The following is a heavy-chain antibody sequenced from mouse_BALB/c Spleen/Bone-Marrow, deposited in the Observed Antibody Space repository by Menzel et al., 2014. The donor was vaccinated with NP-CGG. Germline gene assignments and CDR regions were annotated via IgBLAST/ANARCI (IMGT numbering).Heavy chain of an antibody. CDR1: GFTFSSYT. CDR3: ARRVWSRGGDY. CDR2: ISNGGGST. J-gene: IGHJ4*01. D-gene: IGHD2-10*02. Sequence: EVKLVESGGGLVQPGRSLKLSCAASGFTFSSYTMSWVRQTPEKRLEWVAYISNGGGSTYYPDTVKGRFTISRDNAKNTLYLQMSSLKSEDTAMYYCARRVWSRGGDYWGQGTSVTVSS. V-gene: IGHV5-12-2*01.